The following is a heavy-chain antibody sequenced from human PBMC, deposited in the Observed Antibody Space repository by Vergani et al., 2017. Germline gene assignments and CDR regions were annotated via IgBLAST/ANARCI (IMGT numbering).Heavy chain of an antibody. CDR1: GGTFRSYA. V-gene: IGHV1-69*01. D-gene: IGHD1-20*01. CDR3: ARDDSPYNWNPRVGFDY. CDR2: IIPIFGTA. Sequence: QVQLVQSGAEVKKPGSSVKVSCKASGGTFRSYAISWVRQAPGQGLEWMGGIIPIFGTANYAQKFQGRVTITADESTSTAYMELSSLRSEDTAVYYCARDDSPYNWNPRVGFDYWGQGTLVTVSS. J-gene: IGHJ4*02.